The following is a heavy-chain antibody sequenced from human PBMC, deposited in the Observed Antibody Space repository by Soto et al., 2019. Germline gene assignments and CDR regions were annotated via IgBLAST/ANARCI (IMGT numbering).Heavy chain of an antibody. CDR2: IYCDGEK. Sequence: QINLIESGPTLVTPTQTLTLTCTLSGFSLSTSGAAVGWVRPPPGTALAWLALIYCDGEKRYNASLGNRVTITKDTSTNQVVLTLTNVDPADTATYYCAHRATMTIFGLIIDNGTWFDPWGQGTRVIVSS. D-gene: IGHD3-3*01. J-gene: IGHJ5*02. CDR1: GFSLSTSGAA. V-gene: IGHV2-5*02. CDR3: AHRATMTIFGLIIDNGTWFDP.